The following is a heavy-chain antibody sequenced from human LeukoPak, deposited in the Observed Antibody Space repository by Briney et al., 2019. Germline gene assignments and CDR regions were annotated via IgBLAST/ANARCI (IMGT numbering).Heavy chain of an antibody. CDR3: AKIGAVAGHFDY. CDR1: GFTFSRYG. D-gene: IGHD6-19*01. Sequence: HPGGSLRLSCAASGFTFSRYGMHWVRQAPGKGLEWGAFIRYDGRDKSCAGSVKGPFTLSRDNSKTTLYLQMTSLRAEDTAMYYCAKIGAVAGHFDYWGQGTLVTVYS. J-gene: IGHJ4*02. CDR2: IRYDGRDK. V-gene: IGHV3-30*02.